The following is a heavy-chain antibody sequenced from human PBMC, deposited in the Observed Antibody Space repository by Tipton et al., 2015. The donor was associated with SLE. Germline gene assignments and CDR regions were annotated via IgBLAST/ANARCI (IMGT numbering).Heavy chain of an antibody. CDR2: ITGGGST. V-gene: IGHV3-23*01. J-gene: IGHJ4*03. D-gene: IGHD1-26*01. CDR3: ATGWDYFDF. Sequence: GSLRLSCGASGFTFSSYVMNWVRQAPGKGLEWVSTITGGGSTYYADSVKGRFTISRDNSKSTVFLQMNSLRAEDTAVYYCATGWDYFDFWGQGTMVTVSS. CDR1: GFTFSSYV.